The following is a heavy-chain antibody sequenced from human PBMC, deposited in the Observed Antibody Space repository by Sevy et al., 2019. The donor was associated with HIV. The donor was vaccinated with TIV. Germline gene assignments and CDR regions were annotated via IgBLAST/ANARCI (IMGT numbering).Heavy chain of an antibody. CDR1: GFTFSSYW. CDR3: ARSTNSAALDY. D-gene: IGHD2-2*01. J-gene: IGHJ4*02. Sequence: GGSLRLSCAVSGFTFSSYWMSWVRQAPGKGLEWVANIKQDGGAQYYVDSVKGRFAISRDNAKNSLCLQMNSLRVEDTAVYYCARSTNSAALDYWGQGTPVTVSS. V-gene: IGHV3-7*01. CDR2: IKQDGGAQ.